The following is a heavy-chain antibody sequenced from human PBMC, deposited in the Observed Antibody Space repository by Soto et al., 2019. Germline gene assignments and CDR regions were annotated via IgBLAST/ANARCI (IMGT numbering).Heavy chain of an antibody. CDR1: GGSFSGYY. J-gene: IGHJ5*02. CDR2: INHSGST. CDR3: ARGLNYSSSSRWFDP. Sequence: SETLSLTCAVYGGSFSGYYWSWIRQPPGKGLEWIGEINHSGSTNYNPSLKSRVTISVDTSKNQFSLKLSSVTAADTAVYYCARGLNYSSSSRWFDPWGQGTLVTVSS. D-gene: IGHD6-6*01. V-gene: IGHV4-34*01.